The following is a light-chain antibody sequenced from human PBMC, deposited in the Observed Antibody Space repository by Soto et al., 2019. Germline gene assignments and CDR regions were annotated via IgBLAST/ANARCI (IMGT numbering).Light chain of an antibody. CDR3: SSYTSNTTPCV. V-gene: IGLV2-14*01. CDR2: EVS. J-gene: IGLJ1*01. CDR1: SSDVGVYNY. Sequence: QSALTQPASGSGSPGQSISISCTGTSSDVGVYNYVSWYQLHPGKAPKLIIYEVSHRPSGASNHFSGYKSGNTASLTISGLQAEDEADYYCSSYTSNTTPCVFGPGTKVTVX.